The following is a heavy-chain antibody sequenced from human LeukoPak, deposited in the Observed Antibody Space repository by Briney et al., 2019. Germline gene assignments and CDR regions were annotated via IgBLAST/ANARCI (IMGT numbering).Heavy chain of an antibody. Sequence: PPGGSLRLSCAASGFTFSSYAMHWVRQAPGEGLEWVAVISYDGSNKYYADSVKGRFTISRDNSKNTLYLQMNSLRAEDTAVYYCARNHFDYWGQGTLVTVSS. J-gene: IGHJ4*02. CDR2: ISYDGSNK. CDR1: GFTFSSYA. CDR3: ARNHFDY. V-gene: IGHV3-30-3*01.